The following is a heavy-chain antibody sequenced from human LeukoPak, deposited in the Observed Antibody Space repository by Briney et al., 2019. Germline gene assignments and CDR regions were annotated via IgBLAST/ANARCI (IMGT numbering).Heavy chain of an antibody. V-gene: IGHV4-38-2*01. CDR1: GYSISSGYY. CDR2: IYHSGST. D-gene: IGHD2-8*01. Sequence: SETLSLTCAVSGYSISSGYYWGWIRQPPGKGLEWIGSIYHSGSTYYNPSLKSRVTISVDTSKNQSSLKLSSVTAADTAVYYCARVAMVYATRGYYYMDVWGKGTTVTVSS. J-gene: IGHJ6*03. CDR3: ARVAMVYATRGYYYMDV.